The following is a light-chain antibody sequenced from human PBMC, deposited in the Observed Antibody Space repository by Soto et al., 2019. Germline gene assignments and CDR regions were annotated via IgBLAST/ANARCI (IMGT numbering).Light chain of an antibody. CDR1: QSSW. V-gene: IGKV1-5*03. J-gene: IGKJ1*01. CDR3: QRYNDNWT. Sequence: DIQMTQSPSTLSASVGDRVTITCRASQSSWLAWYQQKPGTAPNLLIYKASTLQSGVPSRFSGSGSGTEFTLTISSLQPDVSAIYYSQRYNDNWTFGKGTKV. CDR2: KAS.